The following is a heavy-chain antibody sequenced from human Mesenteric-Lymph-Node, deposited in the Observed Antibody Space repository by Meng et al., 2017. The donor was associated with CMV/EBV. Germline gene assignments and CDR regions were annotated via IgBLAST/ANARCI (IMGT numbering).Heavy chain of an antibody. CDR2: INPNSGGT. D-gene: IGHD4/OR15-4a*01. J-gene: IGHJ4*02. CDR1: GSAFTGYY. V-gene: IGHV1-2*04. CDR3: ARGFNYAHYDY. Sequence: SCKASGSAFTGYYIHWVRQAPGQGLEWMGCINPNSGGTHYAQKFQGWVTMTRDTSITTAYMELSSLRSDDTAVYYCARGFNYAHYDYWGQGALVTVSS.